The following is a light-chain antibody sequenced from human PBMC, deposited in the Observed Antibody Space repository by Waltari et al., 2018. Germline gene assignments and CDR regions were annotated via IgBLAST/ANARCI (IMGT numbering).Light chain of an antibody. CDR3: QMYVRLPVT. Sequence: CRASQSVGRALSWYQQKPGQAPRLLIYDASSRATGISDKFSGSGSGTDFSLTISRVEPEDFAVYFCQMYVRLPVTFGQGTKVEVK. CDR1: QSVGRAL. V-gene: IGKV3-20*01. J-gene: IGKJ1*01. CDR2: DAS.